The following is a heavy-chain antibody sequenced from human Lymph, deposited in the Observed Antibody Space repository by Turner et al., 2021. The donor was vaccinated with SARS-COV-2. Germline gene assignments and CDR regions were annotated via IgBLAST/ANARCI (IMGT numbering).Heavy chain of an antibody. CDR1: GFTFSTNS. CDR3: ARDIPNTADYFDY. Sequence: EVQLVESGGGLVKPGGSLSLPCAASGFTFSTNSMNWVRQAPGKELEWISSISSSSSYIYYADSVKGRFTISRDDAKNSLYLQMNSLRAEDTAVYYCARDIPNTADYFDYWGQGTLVTVSS. V-gene: IGHV3-21*01. CDR2: ISSSSSYI. J-gene: IGHJ4*02. D-gene: IGHD2-21*01.